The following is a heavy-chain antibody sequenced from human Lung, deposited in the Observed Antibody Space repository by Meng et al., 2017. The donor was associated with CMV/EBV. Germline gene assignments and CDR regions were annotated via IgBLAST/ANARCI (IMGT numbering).Heavy chain of an antibody. J-gene: IGHJ4*02. CDR3: ARHYDGSWFGY. CDR1: GYSFATYW. CDR2: IYCGDSKT. D-gene: IGHD6-13*01. V-gene: IGHV5-51*01. Sequence: GESLKISCKSSGYSFATYWIGWVRQMPGKDLEWMGMIYCGDSKTIYSPFFQGQVTISADKSISTAYLQWSSLQASDTAMYYCARHYDGSWFGYWGQGTLGTVSS.